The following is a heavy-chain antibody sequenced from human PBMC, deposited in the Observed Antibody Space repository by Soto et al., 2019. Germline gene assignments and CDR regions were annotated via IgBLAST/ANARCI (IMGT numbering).Heavy chain of an antibody. D-gene: IGHD1-26*01. CDR3: ASQRMRSGRYYYSYPCGMDV. V-gene: IGHV3-53*01. CDR1: VFTVSSNY. J-gene: IGHJ6*02. Sequence: LILSCAASVFTVSSNYMSWVLQAPGKGLEWGAGIYSGGSTYYADAVKGRFTISRDNSKNTLYLQMNSLRAEDTAVYYCASQRMRSGRYYYSYPCGMDVWGQGTTVTVSS. CDR2: IYSGGST.